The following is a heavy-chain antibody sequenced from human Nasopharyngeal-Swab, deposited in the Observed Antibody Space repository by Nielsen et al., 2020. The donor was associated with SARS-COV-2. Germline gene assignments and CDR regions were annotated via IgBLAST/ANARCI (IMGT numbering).Heavy chain of an antibody. Sequence: SETLSLTCTVSGGSISSYYWSWIRQPPGKGLEWIGYIYYSGSTNYNPSLKSRVTISVDTSKNQFSLKLSSVTAADTAVHYCARTGYSSSWYNRYYYYYMDVWGKGTAVTVSS. CDR1: GGSISSYY. CDR3: ARTGYSSSWYNRYYYYYMDV. D-gene: IGHD6-13*01. V-gene: IGHV4-59*01. J-gene: IGHJ6*03. CDR2: IYYSGST.